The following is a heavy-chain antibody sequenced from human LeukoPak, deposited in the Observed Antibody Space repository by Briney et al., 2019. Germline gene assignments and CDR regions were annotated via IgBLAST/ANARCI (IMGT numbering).Heavy chain of an antibody. J-gene: IGHJ4*02. D-gene: IGHD1-14*01. CDR3: AREVRTGIGATDY. Sequence: ASVKVSCKPSGYSFSNYHVHWVRQAPGQGLEWVGIMAPRDDGAAYAQKFQGRVTMTRDTSTSTLYMDLSSLRPEDTAVYYCAREVRTGIGATDYWGQGTLVTVSS. CDR1: GYSFSNYH. V-gene: IGHV1-46*01. CDR2: MAPRDDGA.